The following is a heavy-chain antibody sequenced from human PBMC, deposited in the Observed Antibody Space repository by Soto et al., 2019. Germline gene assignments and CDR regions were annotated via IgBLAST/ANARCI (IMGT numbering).Heavy chain of an antibody. CDR2: IYYSGST. V-gene: IGHV4-31*03. CDR3: ARDRDYGDYGGWFDP. D-gene: IGHD4-17*01. CDR1: GGSISSGGYY. J-gene: IGHJ5*02. Sequence: SETLSLTCTVSGGSISSGGYYWSWIRQHPGKGLEWIGYIYYSGSTYYNPSLKSRVTISVDTSKNQFSLKLSSVTAADTAVYYCARDRDYGDYGGWFDPWGQGTLVTVS.